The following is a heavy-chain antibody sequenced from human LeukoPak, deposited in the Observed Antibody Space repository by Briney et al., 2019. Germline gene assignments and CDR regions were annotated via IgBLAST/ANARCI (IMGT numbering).Heavy chain of an antibody. D-gene: IGHD5-18*01. CDR2: ICGSGGST. V-gene: IGHV3-23*01. CDR3: AKSLGYSYGHPFDY. CDR1: GFTFSSYA. J-gene: IGHJ4*02. Sequence: GGSLRLSRAASGFTFSSYAMSWVRQAPGKGLEWVSAICGSGGSTYYADSVKGRFTISRDNSKNTLYLQMNSLRAEDTAVYYCAKSLGYSYGHPFDYWGQGTLVTVSS.